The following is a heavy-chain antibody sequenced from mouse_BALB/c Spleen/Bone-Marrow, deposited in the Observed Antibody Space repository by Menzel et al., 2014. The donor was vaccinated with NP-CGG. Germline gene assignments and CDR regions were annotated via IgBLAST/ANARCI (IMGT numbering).Heavy chain of an antibody. CDR2: INPDSNTI. D-gene: IGHD1-2*01. CDR1: GFDFSGYW. J-gene: IGHJ2*01. CDR3: ARLSYYGLTDY. Sequence: EVKLVESGGGLVQPGGSLKLSCAASGFDFSGYWMSWVRQAPGKGLEWIGEINPDSNTINYTPSLKDKFIISRDNAKNTLYLQMSKVRSEDTALYYCARLSYYGLTDYWGQGTTLTVSS. V-gene: IGHV4-1*02.